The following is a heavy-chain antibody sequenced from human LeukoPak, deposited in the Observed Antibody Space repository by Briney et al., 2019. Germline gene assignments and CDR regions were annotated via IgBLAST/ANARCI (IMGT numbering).Heavy chain of an antibody. CDR2: ISGSGGST. Sequence: GGSLSLSCAASGSSFSSYGMSWGRKAPGQGQGWDSVISGSGGSTYYADSVKGTFTISRDNTKTTLYLQMNTLRAEDTAVYYCARLRRETVTSFWDAFDFWGQGTMVTVSS. CDR3: ARLRRETVTSFWDAFDF. J-gene: IGHJ3*01. D-gene: IGHD4-17*01. V-gene: IGHV3-23*01. CDR1: GSSFSSYG.